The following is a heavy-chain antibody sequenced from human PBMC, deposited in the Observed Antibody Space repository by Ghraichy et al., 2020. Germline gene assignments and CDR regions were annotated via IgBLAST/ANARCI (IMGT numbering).Heavy chain of an antibody. V-gene: IGHV1-69*04. J-gene: IGHJ4*02. CDR3: AGLYCSSSSCPPDY. CDR1: GGIFTTYG. CDR2: IIPVLGVR. D-gene: IGHD2-15*01. Sequence: SVKVSCKASGGIFTTYGITWVRQAPGQGLEWMGRIIPVLGVRNYAQKLQGRVTISADESTSTAYMELSSLRSEDTALYYCAGLYCSSSSCPPDYWGQGTLVTVSS.